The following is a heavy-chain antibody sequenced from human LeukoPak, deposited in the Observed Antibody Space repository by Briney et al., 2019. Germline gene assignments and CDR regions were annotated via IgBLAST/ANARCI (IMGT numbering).Heavy chain of an antibody. Sequence: SVKVSCKASGGTFSSYAIRWVRQAPGQGLEWMGGIIPIFGTENYAQKFQGRVTITADESTSTAYMELSRLRSEDTAVYYWARGFYGDYRGINLNYFDYWGQEPWSPSPQ. D-gene: IGHD4-17*01. CDR1: GGTFSSYA. CDR2: IIPIFGTE. J-gene: IGHJ4*01. CDR3: ARGFYGDYRGINLNYFDY. V-gene: IGHV1-69*01.